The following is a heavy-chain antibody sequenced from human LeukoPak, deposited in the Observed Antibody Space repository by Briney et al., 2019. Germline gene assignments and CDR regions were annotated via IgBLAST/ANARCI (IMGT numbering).Heavy chain of an antibody. CDR3: ARERRGGLSGSVVGLFASYYTYYYMDV. Sequence: ASVKVSCKASGYTFTMYYIDWVRQAPGQGLEWMGMINPSDGVTTYAQRFQGRVTMTRDMSTTTVYMDLRSLRSEETAVYFCARERRGGLSGSVVGLFASYYTYYYMDVWGRGTTVTVSS. J-gene: IGHJ6*03. CDR2: INPSDGVT. D-gene: IGHD1-26*01. CDR1: GYTFTMYY. V-gene: IGHV1-46*01.